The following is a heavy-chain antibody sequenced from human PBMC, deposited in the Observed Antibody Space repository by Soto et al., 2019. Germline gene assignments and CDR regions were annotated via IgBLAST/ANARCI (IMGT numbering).Heavy chain of an antibody. J-gene: IGHJ6*02. Sequence: ASVKVSCKASGYTFTSYAMHWVRQAPGQRLEWMGWINAGNGNTKYSQKFQGRVTITRDTSASTAYMELSSLRSEDTAVYYCASSIAARPSYYYGMDVWGQGTTVTV. CDR1: GYTFTSYA. CDR3: ASSIAARPSYYYGMDV. D-gene: IGHD6-6*01. V-gene: IGHV1-3*01. CDR2: INAGNGNT.